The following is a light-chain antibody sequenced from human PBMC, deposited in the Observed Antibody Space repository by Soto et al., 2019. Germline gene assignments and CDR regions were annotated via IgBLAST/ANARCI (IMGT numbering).Light chain of an antibody. Sequence: QSVLTQPPSVSGAPRQRVTISCTGSSSNIGAGYDVHWYQQLPGTAPKLLIYGNSNRPSGVPDRFSGSKSGTSASLAITGLQAEDEADYYCQSYDSSLSGPWVFGGGTKVTVL. V-gene: IGLV1-40*01. CDR3: QSYDSSLSGPWV. CDR1: SSNIGAGYD. CDR2: GNS. J-gene: IGLJ3*02.